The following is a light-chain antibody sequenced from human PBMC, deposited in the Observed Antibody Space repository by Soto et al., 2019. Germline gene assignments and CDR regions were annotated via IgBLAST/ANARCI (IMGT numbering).Light chain of an antibody. Sequence: EIGLTQSPGTLSLSPGERATLSCRASQSVSSNYLAWYQQKPGQAPRLLIYGASSRATGIPDRFSGSGSGTDFTLTISRLEPEDFAVYYWQQYGSSPGWTVGQGTKVEIK. CDR2: GAS. V-gene: IGKV3-20*01. J-gene: IGKJ1*01. CDR3: QQYGSSPGWT. CDR1: QSVSSNY.